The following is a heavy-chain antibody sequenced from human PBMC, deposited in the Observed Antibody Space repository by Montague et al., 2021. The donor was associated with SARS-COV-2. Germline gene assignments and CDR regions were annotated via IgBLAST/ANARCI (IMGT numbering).Heavy chain of an antibody. Sequence: CAISGDSVSSNSATWNWVRQSPSRGLEWLGRTYYRSKWYNDYAVSVRVRVTINPDTSKNKFSLQLNSVTPEDTAIYYCTSGREGNYSVMDVWGQGNTVTVSS. CDR1: GDSVSSNSAT. CDR2: TYYRSKWYN. V-gene: IGHV6-1*01. J-gene: IGHJ6*02. CDR3: TSGREGNYSVMDV. D-gene: IGHD3-10*01.